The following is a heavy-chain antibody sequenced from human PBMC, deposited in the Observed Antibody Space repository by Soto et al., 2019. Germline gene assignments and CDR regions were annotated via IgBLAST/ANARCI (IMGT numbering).Heavy chain of an antibody. CDR2: ITRDGSST. D-gene: IGHD5-18*01. Sequence: EVQLVESGGGLVQPGGSLRLSCAASGFSFSNYGMHWVRQAPGEGLVWLSRITRDGSSTNYADSVKGRFTISRDNAKKLLYLQVNSLRGEDTAVYCCARGANGYYYFDYWGQGTLGTVSS. J-gene: IGHJ4*02. CDR1: GFSFSNYG. V-gene: IGHV3-74*02. CDR3: ARGANGYYYFDY.